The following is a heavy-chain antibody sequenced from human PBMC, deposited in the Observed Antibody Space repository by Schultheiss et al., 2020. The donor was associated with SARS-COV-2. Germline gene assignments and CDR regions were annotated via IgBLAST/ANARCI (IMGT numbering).Heavy chain of an antibody. V-gene: IGHV1-2*06. CDR1: GYTFTGYY. CDR2: INPNSGGT. J-gene: IGHJ4*02. Sequence: VKVSCKASGYTFTGYYMHWVRQAPGQGLEWMGRINPNSGGTNYAQKFQGRVTMTRDTSISTAYMELSSLRSEDTALYYCAKGHTGGVAGTFDYWGQGTLVTVSS. CDR3: AKGHTGGVAGTFDY. D-gene: IGHD6-19*01.